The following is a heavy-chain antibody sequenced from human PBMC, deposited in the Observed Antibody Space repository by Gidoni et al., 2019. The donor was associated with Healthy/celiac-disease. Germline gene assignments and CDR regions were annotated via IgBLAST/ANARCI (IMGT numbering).Heavy chain of an antibody. CDR1: GGSISSGGYY. CDR2: IYYSGST. Sequence: QVQLQESGPGLVKPSQTLSLTCTVSGGSISSGGYYWSWIRQHPGKGLEWIGYIYYSGSTYYNPSLKSRVTISVDTSKNQFSLKLSSVTAADTAVYYCARDRVVVTATPTGSYYYYGMDVWGQGTTVTVSS. D-gene: IGHD2-21*02. V-gene: IGHV4-31*03. CDR3: ARDRVVVTATPTGSYYYYGMDV. J-gene: IGHJ6*02.